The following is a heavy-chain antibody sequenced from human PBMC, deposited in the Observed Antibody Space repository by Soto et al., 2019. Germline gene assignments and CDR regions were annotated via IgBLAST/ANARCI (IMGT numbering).Heavy chain of an antibody. CDR2: IYHSGST. CDR3: ARGLIVIVPAAKVHEY. Sequence: SDTLSLTCAVSGGSIISGGYSWSWIRQPPGKGLEWIGYIYHSGSTYYNPPLKSRVTISVDTSKNQFSLTLSSVTAADTAVYYCARGLIVIVPAAKVHEYWGQGILVTVS. J-gene: IGHJ4*02. V-gene: IGHV4-30-2*01. CDR1: GGSIISGGYS. D-gene: IGHD2-2*01.